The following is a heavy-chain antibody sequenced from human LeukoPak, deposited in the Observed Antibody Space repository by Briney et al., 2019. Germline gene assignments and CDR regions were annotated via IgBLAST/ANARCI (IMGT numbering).Heavy chain of an antibody. CDR1: GFTFSDYY. CDR2: ISSSGSTI. V-gene: IGHV3-11*04. CDR3: ARSVVVPAAIVDYYYYYMDV. J-gene: IGHJ6*03. Sequence: SGGSLRLSCAASGFTFSDYYMSWIRQAPGKGLEWVSYISSSGSTIYYADSVKGRFTISRDNAKNSLYLQMNSLRAEDTAVYYCARSVVVPAAIVDYYYYYMDVWGKGTTVTVS. D-gene: IGHD2-2*01.